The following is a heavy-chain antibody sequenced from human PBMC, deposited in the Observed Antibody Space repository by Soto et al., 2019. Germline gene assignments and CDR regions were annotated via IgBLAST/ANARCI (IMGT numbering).Heavy chain of an antibody. Sequence: QVQLQESGPGLVKPSETLSLTCTVSGGSFSSGSYYWSWIRQPPGKGLEWIGYIYYSGSTNYNPSLSRRVTISVDTSKNQCSLKLSSVTAADTAVYYCARVLKDLAVSGNFDYLVQGTLVTVSS. CDR1: GGSFSSGSYY. V-gene: IGHV4-61*01. D-gene: IGHD6-19*01. J-gene: IGHJ4*02. CDR2: IYYSGST. CDR3: ARVLKDLAVSGNFDY.